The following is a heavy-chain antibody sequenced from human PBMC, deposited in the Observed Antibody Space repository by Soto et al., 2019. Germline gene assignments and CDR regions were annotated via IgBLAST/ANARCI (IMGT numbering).Heavy chain of an antibody. Sequence: QVQLVESGGGVVQPGRSLRLSCAASGFTFSSYAMHWVRQAPGKGLEWVAFISYDVSNKYYADSVKGRFTISRDNSKNTLYLQMNSLRAEDTAVYYCARDLGSSWYVQWFDPWGQGTLVTVSS. CDR1: GFTFSSYA. D-gene: IGHD6-13*01. J-gene: IGHJ5*02. CDR2: ISYDVSNK. V-gene: IGHV3-30-3*01. CDR3: ARDLGSSWYVQWFDP.